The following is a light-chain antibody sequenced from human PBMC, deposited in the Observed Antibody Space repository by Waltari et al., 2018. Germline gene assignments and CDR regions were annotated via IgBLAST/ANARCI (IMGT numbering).Light chain of an antibody. V-gene: IGKV3-15*01. CDR3: QQYNKSPTWT. J-gene: IGKJ1*01. CDR1: QSVRNN. CDR2: GAS. Sequence: EIVMTQSAATLSASPGERATDTCRASQSVRNNLAWFQHKPGQVPRLLVYGASTRATGIPARFSSSGSGTDFTLTISSLQSEDFAVYYGQQYNKSPTWTFGQGTKVEIK.